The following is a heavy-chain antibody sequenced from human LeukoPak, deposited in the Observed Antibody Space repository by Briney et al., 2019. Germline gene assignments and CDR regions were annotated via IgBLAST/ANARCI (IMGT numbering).Heavy chain of an antibody. CDR1: GYSFTSYW. V-gene: IGHV5-51*01. D-gene: IGHD3-3*01. J-gene: IGHJ3*02. Sequence: GESLKISCKGSGYSFTSYWIGWARQMPGKGLEWMGIIYPGDSDTRYSPSFQGQVTISADKSISTAYLQWSSLKASDTAMYYCARRAYYDFWSGYYGAFDIWGQGTMVTVSS. CDR3: ARRAYYDFWSGYYGAFDI. CDR2: IYPGDSDT.